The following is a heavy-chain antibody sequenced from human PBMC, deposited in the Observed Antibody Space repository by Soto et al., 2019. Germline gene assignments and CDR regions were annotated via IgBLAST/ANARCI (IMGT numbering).Heavy chain of an antibody. CDR1: GGSISSYY. CDR2: IYYSGST. Sequence: NPSETLSLTCTVSGGSISSYYWSWIRQPPGKGLEWIGYIYYSGSTNYNPSLKSRVTISVDTSKNQFSLKLSSVTAADTAVYYCARVNRVPAATGGYYMDVWGKGTTVTVSS. CDR3: ARVNRVPAATGGYYMDV. D-gene: IGHD2-2*01. J-gene: IGHJ6*03. V-gene: IGHV4-59*01.